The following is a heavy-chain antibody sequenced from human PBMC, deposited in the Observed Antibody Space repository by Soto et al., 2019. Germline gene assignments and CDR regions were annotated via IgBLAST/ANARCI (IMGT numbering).Heavy chain of an antibody. CDR2: ISAYNGNT. V-gene: IGHV1-18*01. Sequence: ASVKVSCKASGYTFTSYGISWVRQAPGQGLEWMGWISAYNGNTNYAQKLQGRVTMTTDTSTSTAYMELRSLRSEDTAVYYCARDGSIVGATPFYYYYGMDVWGQGTTVTVSS. D-gene: IGHD1-26*01. CDR3: ARDGSIVGATPFYYYYGMDV. CDR1: GYTFTSYG. J-gene: IGHJ6*02.